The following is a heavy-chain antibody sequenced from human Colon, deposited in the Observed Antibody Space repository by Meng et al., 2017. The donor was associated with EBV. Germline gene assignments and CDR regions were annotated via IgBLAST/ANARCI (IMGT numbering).Heavy chain of an antibody. Sequence: QLPHNESCARLLKPSETLSLTCTVNGGSVSGYVWSWVRQPPGKGMEWIGEVSHPGSANYNPSLKSRVTISVDASEKQFSLRLTSVTAADSAVYYCARVPTTGYKDHWGQGTLVTVSS. CDR3: ARVPTTGYKDH. V-gene: IGHV4-34*01. CDR1: GGSVSGYV. J-gene: IGHJ4*02. D-gene: IGHD3-9*01. CDR2: VSHPGSA.